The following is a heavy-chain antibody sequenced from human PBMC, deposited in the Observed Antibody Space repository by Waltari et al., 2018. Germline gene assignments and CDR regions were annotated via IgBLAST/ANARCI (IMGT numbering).Heavy chain of an antibody. Sequence: QLQLQESGPGLVKPSETLSLTSTVSGGSLSSSSYYCGWIRQPPGKGLEWIGSIYYSGSTYYNPSLKSRVTISVDTSKNQFSLKLSSVTAADTAVYYCASTVYYDSSGWTYYFDYWGQGTLVTVSS. J-gene: IGHJ4*02. CDR2: IYYSGST. D-gene: IGHD3-22*01. CDR3: ASTVYYDSSGWTYYFDY. V-gene: IGHV4-39*01. CDR1: GGSLSSSSYY.